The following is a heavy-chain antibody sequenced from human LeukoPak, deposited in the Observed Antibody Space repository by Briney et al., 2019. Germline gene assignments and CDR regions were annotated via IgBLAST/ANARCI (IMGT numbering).Heavy chain of an antibody. CDR3: AKSPTRGMFDP. J-gene: IGHJ5*02. D-gene: IGHD3-10*01. Sequence: GGSLRLSCAASGFRLSSHYMSWVRQAPGKGLEWVANIKQDGSETYYVDSVKGRFTISRDNAKNSLSLQMNSLRAEDTAVYFCAKSPTRGMFDPWGEGTLVTVSS. V-gene: IGHV3-7*01. CDR2: IKQDGSET. CDR1: GFRLSSHY.